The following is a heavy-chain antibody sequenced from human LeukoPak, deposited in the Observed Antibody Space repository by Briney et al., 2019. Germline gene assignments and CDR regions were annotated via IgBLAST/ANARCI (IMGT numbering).Heavy chain of an antibody. V-gene: IGHV3-23*01. D-gene: IGHD5-24*01. CDR3: AKGGDGYNYYFDY. J-gene: IGHJ4*02. Sequence: GGSLRLSCAASGIDFIYHWMSWVRRAPGKGLEWVSGISGSGGSIRYADSVKGRFIISRDNSKNTLYLQMNSLRAEDTAVYYCAKGGDGYNYYFDYWGQETLVTVSS. CDR2: ISGSGGSI. CDR1: GIDFIYHW.